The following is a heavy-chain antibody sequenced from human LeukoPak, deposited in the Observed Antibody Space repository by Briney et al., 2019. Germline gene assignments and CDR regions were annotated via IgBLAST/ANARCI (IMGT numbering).Heavy chain of an antibody. D-gene: IGHD2-8*01. J-gene: IGHJ3*02. CDR3: AKDEMDPEPAFDI. Sequence: PGGSLRLSCAASGFTFSSYGMHWVRQAPGKGLEWVAVISYDGSNKYYADSVKGRFTISRDNSKNTLYLQMNSLRAEDTAVYYCAKDEMDPEPAFDIWGQGTMVTVSS. CDR1: GFTFSSYG. CDR2: ISYDGSNK. V-gene: IGHV3-30*18.